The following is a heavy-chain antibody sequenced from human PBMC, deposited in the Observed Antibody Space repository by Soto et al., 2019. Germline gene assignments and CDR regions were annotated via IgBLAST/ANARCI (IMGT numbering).Heavy chain of an antibody. CDR3: ATLLGLAVTGTFDC. J-gene: IGHJ4*02. V-gene: IGHV3-15*01. CDR1: GFTFDNAW. D-gene: IGHD6-19*01. Sequence: GGCLRLCCAGSGFTFDNAWMIWFLQAPGKGLEWVGRIKSKTHGGTTEYAAAVKGRFTISRDDSKNTLYLQMNSLKTEYTAVYSRATLLGLAVTGTFDCWGQGTMVTVSS. CDR2: IKSKTHGGTT.